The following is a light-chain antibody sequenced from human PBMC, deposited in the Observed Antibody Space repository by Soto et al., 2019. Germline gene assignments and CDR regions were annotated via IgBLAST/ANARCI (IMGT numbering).Light chain of an antibody. CDR3: SSHSSSSTLVV. CDR2: DVN. J-gene: IGLJ2*01. Sequence: QSALSQPASMSGSPGQSITISCTGTSSDVGGYNYVSWYRQYPGKAPKLIIYDVNNRPSEVSNRFSGSKSGNTASLTISGLQAEDEADYYCSSHSSSSTLVVFGGGTLLTVL. V-gene: IGLV2-14*03. CDR1: SSDVGGYNY.